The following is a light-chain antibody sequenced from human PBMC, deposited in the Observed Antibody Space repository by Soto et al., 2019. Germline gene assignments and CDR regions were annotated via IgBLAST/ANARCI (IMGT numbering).Light chain of an antibody. CDR2: DAS. CDR3: QQSYNLPRT. CDR1: QSISSY. V-gene: IGKV1-39*01. Sequence: DIQMTQSPSSLSASVGDRVTITCRASQSISSYLNWYQQKPGKAPNLLIYDASILQSGVPSRFSGRGSGTEFTLTIGRLQPEDFATYFCQQSYNLPRTFGPGTKVEI. J-gene: IGKJ1*01.